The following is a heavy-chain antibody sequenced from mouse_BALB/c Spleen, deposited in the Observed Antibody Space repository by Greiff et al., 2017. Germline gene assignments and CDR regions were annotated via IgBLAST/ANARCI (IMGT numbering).Heavy chain of an antibody. CDR2: SRNKANDYTT. Sequence: EVKLVESGGGLVQPGGSLRLSCATSGFTFSDFYMEWVRQPPGKRLEWIAASRNKANDYTTEYSASVKGRFIVSRDTSQSILYLQMNALRAEDTAIYYCARDAYYDYDGGYAMDYWGQGTSVTVSS. V-gene: IGHV7-1*02. J-gene: IGHJ4*01. CDR1: GFTFSDFY. D-gene: IGHD2-4*01. CDR3: ARDAYYDYDGGYAMDY.